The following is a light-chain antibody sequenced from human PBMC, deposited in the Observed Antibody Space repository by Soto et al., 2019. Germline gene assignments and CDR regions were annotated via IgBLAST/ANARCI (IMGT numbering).Light chain of an antibody. J-gene: IGLJ1*01. CDR3: AAWDDRLSGCV. Sequence: QSVLTQSPSTSGTPGQKVTISCSGSSSNIGTNTVNWYQQLPGTAPKLLIYSNNQRPSGVPDRFSGSKSGTSGSLAISGLQSEDEADYYCAAWDDRLSGCVFGTGTKHTVL. CDR1: SSNIGTNT. CDR2: SNN. V-gene: IGLV1-44*01.